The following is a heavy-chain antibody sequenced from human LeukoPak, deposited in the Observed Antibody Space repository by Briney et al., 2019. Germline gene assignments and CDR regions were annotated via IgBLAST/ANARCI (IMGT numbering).Heavy chain of an antibody. CDR2: IYSGGST. CDR1: GFTVSSNY. Sequence: PGGSLRLSCAASGFTVSSNYMSWVRQAPGKGLGWVSVIYSGGSTYYADSVKGRFTISRDNSKNTLYLQMNSLRAEDTAVYYCASPVTNSNYYYYYMDVWGKGTTVTVSS. J-gene: IGHJ6*03. CDR3: ASPVTNSNYYYYYMDV. V-gene: IGHV3-53*01. D-gene: IGHD4-11*01.